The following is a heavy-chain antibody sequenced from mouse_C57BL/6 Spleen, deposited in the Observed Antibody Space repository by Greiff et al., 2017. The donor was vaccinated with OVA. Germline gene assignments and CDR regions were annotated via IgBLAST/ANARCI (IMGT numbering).Heavy chain of an antibody. CDR2: ISSGSSTI. D-gene: IGHD2-3*01. Sequence: EVHLVESGGGLVKPGGSLKLSCAASGFTFSDYGMHWVRQAPEKGLEWVAYISSGSSTIYYADTVKGRFTISRDNAKNTLFLQMTSLRSEDTAMYYCAANDGYYGAYWGQGTLVTVSA. CDR1: GFTFSDYG. J-gene: IGHJ3*01. CDR3: AANDGYYGAY. V-gene: IGHV5-17*01.